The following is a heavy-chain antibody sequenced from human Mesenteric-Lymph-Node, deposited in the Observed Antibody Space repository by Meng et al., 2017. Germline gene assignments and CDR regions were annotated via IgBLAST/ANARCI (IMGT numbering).Heavy chain of an antibody. J-gene: IGHJ4*02. CDR3: ASAGYYCLDY. D-gene: IGHD2/OR15-2a*01. CDR1: GGSISRSNW. CDR2: IHHTGST. V-gene: IGHV4-4*02. Sequence: PLQESAQGLVKLSGTLSLTCACSGGSISRSNWWSWVRQPPGKGLEWIGEIHHTGSTNYNPSFKSRVTILVDKSENLFSLRLTSVTAADTAVYYCASAGYYCLDYWGQGSLVTVSS.